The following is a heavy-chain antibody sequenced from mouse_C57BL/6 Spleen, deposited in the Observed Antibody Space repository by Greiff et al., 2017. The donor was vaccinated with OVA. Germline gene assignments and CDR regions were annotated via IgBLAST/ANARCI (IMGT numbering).Heavy chain of an antibody. D-gene: IGHD2-3*01. CDR2: IRNKANGYTT. Sequence: EVQRVESGGGLVQPGGSLSLSCAASGFTFTDYYMSWVRQPPGKALEWLGFIRNKANGYTTEYSASVKGRFTISRDNSQSILYLQVQARGAEDSATYYCARYNDGYYFDCWGKGTTLTVSS. J-gene: IGHJ2*01. CDR1: GFTFTDYY. V-gene: IGHV7-3*01. CDR3: ARYNDGYYFDC.